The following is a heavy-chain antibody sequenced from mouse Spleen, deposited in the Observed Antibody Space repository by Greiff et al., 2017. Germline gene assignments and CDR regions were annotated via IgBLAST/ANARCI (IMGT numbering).Heavy chain of an antibody. Sequence: EVKVVESGGGLVKPGGSLKLSCAASGFTFSSYAMSWVRQTPEKRLEWVATISSGGSYTYYPDSVKGRFTISRDNAKNTLYLQMSSLRSEDTAMYYCARRGTGTLFDYWGQGTTLTVSS. CDR2: ISSGGSYT. J-gene: IGHJ2*01. CDR1: GFTFSSYA. CDR3: ARRGTGTLFDY. D-gene: IGHD4-1*01. V-gene: IGHV5-9-1*01.